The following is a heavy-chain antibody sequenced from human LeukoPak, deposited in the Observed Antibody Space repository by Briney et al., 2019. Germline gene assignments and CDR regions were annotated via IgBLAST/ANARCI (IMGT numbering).Heavy chain of an antibody. CDR1: GGSISSSSYY. CDR3: ARVWAAAGSYYFDY. D-gene: IGHD6-13*01. CDR2: IYHSGST. J-gene: IGHJ4*02. V-gene: IGHV4-39*07. Sequence: PSETLSLTCTVSGGSISSSSYYWGWIRQPPGKGLEWIGSIYHSGSTYYNPSLKSRVTISVDTSKNQFSLKLSSVTAADTAVYYCARVWAAAGSYYFDYWGQGTLVTVSS.